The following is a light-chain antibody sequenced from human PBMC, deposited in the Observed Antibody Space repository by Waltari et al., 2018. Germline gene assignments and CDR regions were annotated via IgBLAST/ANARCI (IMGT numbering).Light chain of an antibody. CDR2: RAS. V-gene: IGKV1-39*01. CDR1: QGIGNN. Sequence: DIQMTQSPSSLSASVGDTVTITCQASQGIGNNLNWYQQKPGKAPKLLIFRASSLYSGISSRFSGSGSGAGFTLTINSLQPEDFATYYCQQGYDYPYTFGQGTKVEIK. CDR3: QQGYDYPYT. J-gene: IGKJ2*01.